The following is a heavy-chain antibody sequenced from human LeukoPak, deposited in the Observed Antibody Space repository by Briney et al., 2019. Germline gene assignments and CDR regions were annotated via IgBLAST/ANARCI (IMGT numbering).Heavy chain of an antibody. Sequence: PGGSLRLSCAASGFTFSSYGMHWVRQAPGKGLEWVAVIWYDGSNKYYADSVKGRFTISRDNSKNTLYLQMNSLRAEDTAVYYCAREAVEMATIDYWGQGTLVTVSS. D-gene: IGHD5-24*01. J-gene: IGHJ4*02. CDR2: IWYDGSNK. CDR1: GFTFSSYG. V-gene: IGHV3-33*01. CDR3: AREAVEMATIDY.